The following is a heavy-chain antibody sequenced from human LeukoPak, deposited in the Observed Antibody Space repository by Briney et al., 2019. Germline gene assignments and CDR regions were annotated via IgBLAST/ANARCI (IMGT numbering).Heavy chain of an antibody. D-gene: IGHD1-26*01. J-gene: IGHJ4*02. CDR1: RYTFTSYG. CDR2: ISAYNGNT. Sequence: GASVKVSCKASRYTFTSYGISWVRQAPGQGLEWIGWISAYNGNTNYAQKLQGRVTMTPVTSTSTAYMELRSLRSDDTAVYYCASSPRGIVGAPQLDFDYWGQGTLVTVSS. V-gene: IGHV1-18*01. CDR3: ASSPRGIVGAPQLDFDY.